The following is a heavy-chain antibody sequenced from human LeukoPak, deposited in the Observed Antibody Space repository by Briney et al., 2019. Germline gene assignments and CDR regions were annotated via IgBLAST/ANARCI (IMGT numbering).Heavy chain of an antibody. Sequence: GGSLRLSGAASGFTLSDWWMSWVRQAPGKGLEWVANIKEDGSVKSYVGSVKGRFTISRDNAKKSLYLQMSSLRAEDTAVYYCARRNNFDYWGQATLVTVSS. V-gene: IGHV3-7*01. D-gene: IGHD2/OR15-2a*01. J-gene: IGHJ4*02. CDR2: IKEDGSVK. CDR1: GFTLSDWW. CDR3: ARRNNFDY.